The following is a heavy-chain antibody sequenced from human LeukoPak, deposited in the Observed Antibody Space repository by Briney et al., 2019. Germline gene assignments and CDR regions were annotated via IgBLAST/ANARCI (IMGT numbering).Heavy chain of an antibody. V-gene: IGHV5-51*01. J-gene: IGHJ3*02. Sequence: GESLKISCKGSGYSFTSYWIGWVRQMPGKGLEWMGIIYPGDSDTRYSPSLQGQVTISADKSISTAYLQWSSLKASDTAMYYCARQVDAYPIVVVPADAFDIWGQGTMVTVSS. CDR2: IYPGDSDT. CDR3: ARQVDAYPIVVVPADAFDI. CDR1: GYSFTSYW. D-gene: IGHD2-2*01.